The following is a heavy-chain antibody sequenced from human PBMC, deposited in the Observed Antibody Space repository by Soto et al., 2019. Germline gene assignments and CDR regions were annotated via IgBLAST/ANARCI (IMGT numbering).Heavy chain of an antibody. J-gene: IGHJ4*02. D-gene: IGHD3-22*01. CDR3: ARSNYYDSSGYHYYFDY. CDR2: IYHSGST. V-gene: IGHV4-38-2*01. CDR1: GYSISSGYY. Sequence: PSETLSLTCAVSGYSISSGYYWGWIRQPPGKGLEWIGSIYHSGSTYYNPSLKSRVTISVDTSKNQFSLKLGSVTAADTAVYYCARSNYYDSSGYHYYFDYWGQGTLVTVSS.